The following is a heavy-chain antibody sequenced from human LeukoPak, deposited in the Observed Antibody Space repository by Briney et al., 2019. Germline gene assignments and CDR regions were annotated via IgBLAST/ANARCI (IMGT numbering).Heavy chain of an antibody. CDR3: ARLRRYIKQATSGMDV. J-gene: IGHJ6*02. V-gene: IGHV6-1*01. CDR2: TYYRSKWYY. D-gene: IGHD5-18*01. CDR1: GDSVSNDTAA. Sequence: SQTLSLTCAISGDSVSNDTAAWSWTRQSPSRGLEWLGRTYYRSKWYYDYAISVKSRMTTDLETSKNRFSLHLNSVTPDDTAVYYCARLRRYIKQATSGMDVWGQGTTVTVSS.